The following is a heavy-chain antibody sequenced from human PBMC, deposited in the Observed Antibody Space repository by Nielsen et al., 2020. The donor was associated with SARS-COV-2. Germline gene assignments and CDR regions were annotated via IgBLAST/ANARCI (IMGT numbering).Heavy chain of an antibody. CDR3: ARSAVVTPYYYYMDV. J-gene: IGHJ6*03. Sequence: WVRQAPGQGLEWMGRIIPILGIANYAQKFQGRVTITADESTSTAYMELSSLRSEDTAVYYCARSAVVTPYYYYMDVWGKGTTVTVSS. CDR2: IIPILGIA. D-gene: IGHD4-23*01. V-gene: IGHV1-69*02.